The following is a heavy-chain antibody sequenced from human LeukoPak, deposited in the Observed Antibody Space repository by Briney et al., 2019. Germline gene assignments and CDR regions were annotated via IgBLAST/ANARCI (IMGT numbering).Heavy chain of an antibody. CDR1: GFIFRNYG. Sequence: GGSLRLSCAGSGFIFRNYGMHWVRQAPGQGLQWVAVISDGGTHLYYADSVKGRFTISRDNSESTMYLQMNSLRAEDTAVYYCARDRGYTAMVTDYWGQGTLVTVSS. D-gene: IGHD5-18*01. V-gene: IGHV3-33*08. J-gene: IGHJ4*02. CDR3: ARDRGYTAMVTDY. CDR2: ISDGGTHL.